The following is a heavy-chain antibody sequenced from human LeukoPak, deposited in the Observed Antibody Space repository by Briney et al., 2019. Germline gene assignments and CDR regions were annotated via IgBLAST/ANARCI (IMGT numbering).Heavy chain of an antibody. CDR1: GGSISSYY. CDR2: IYYSGST. D-gene: IGHD1-20*01. Sequence: SETLSLTCTVSGGSISSYYWSWIRQPPGKGLEWIGYIYYSGSTNYNPSLKSRVTISVDTSKNQFSLKLSSMTAADTAVYYCARITFSTIVDYWGQGTLVTVSS. CDR3: ARITFSTIVDY. V-gene: IGHV4-59*01. J-gene: IGHJ4*02.